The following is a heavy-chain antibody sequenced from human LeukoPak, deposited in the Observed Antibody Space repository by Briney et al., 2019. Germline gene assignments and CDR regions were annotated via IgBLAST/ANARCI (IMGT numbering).Heavy chain of an antibody. Sequence: GGTLRLSCAASGFTFSSYAMHWVRQAPGKGLEWVAVISYDGSNKYYADSVKGRFTISRDNSKNTLYLQMNSLRAEDTAVYYCARDPKSGWLQGGFDYWGQGTLVTVSS. J-gene: IGHJ4*02. CDR3: ARDPKSGWLQGGFDY. CDR1: GFTFSSYA. D-gene: IGHD5-24*01. V-gene: IGHV3-30*04. CDR2: ISYDGSNK.